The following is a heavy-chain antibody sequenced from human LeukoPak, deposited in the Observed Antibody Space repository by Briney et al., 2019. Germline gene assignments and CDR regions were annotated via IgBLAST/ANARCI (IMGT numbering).Heavy chain of an antibody. CDR2: IYYSGTT. D-gene: IGHD3-9*01. J-gene: IGHJ5*02. Sequence: SETLSLTCTVSGGSILSSSYYWGWIRQPPGKGLERIASIYYSGTTYYNPSLKSRVTISVDTSKNQFSLKLSSVTAADTAVYYCARDLAEFDDILTGDGWFDPWGQGTLVTVSS. V-gene: IGHV4-39*07. CDR1: GGSILSSSYY. CDR3: ARDLAEFDDILTGDGWFDP.